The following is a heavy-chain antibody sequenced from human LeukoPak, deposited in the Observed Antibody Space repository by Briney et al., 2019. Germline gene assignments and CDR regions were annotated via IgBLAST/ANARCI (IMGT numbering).Heavy chain of an antibody. Sequence: GGSLRLSCAASDFDFSSHAMTWVRQAPGKGLEWVSAISISGTKTYHGDSVKGRFIISRDNSKNTLYLQMNSLRVEDTAVYYCANEIRPNDYWGQGTLVTVSS. CDR1: DFDFSSHA. J-gene: IGHJ4*02. V-gene: IGHV3-23*01. D-gene: IGHD4-17*01. CDR3: ANEIRPNDY. CDR2: ISISGTKT.